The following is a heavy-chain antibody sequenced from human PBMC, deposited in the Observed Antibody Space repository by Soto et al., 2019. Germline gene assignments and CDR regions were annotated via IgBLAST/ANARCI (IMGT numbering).Heavy chain of an antibody. CDR2: ISGSGGST. CDR3: AKFSRLQLTYWYFDL. D-gene: IGHD6-13*01. V-gene: IGHV3-23*01. CDR1: GFTFSSYA. J-gene: IGHJ2*01. Sequence: EVQLLESGGGLVQPGGSLRLSCAASGFTFSSYAMSWVRQAPGKGLEWVSAISGSGGSTYYADSVKGRFTISRDNSKNTLYVQMNSLRAEHTAVYYCAKFSRLQLTYWYFDLWSRGTLVTVSS.